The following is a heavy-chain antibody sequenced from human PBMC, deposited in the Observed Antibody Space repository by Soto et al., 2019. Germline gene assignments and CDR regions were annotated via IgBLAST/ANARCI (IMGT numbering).Heavy chain of an antibody. CDR2: IKQDGSEN. Sequence: GESLKISCAASGFTFSSYAMHWVRQAPGKGLEWVANIKQDGSENYYGDSVKGRFTITRDNAKNSLYLQMNSLRAEDTAVYYCAKTQNVWFGESAEGAFDIWGQGTMVTVSS. CDR3: AKTQNVWFGESAEGAFDI. D-gene: IGHD3-10*01. V-gene: IGHV3-7*01. J-gene: IGHJ3*02. CDR1: GFTFSSYA.